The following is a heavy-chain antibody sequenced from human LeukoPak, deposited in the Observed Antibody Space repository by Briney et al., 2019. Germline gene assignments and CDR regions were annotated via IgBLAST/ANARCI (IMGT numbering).Heavy chain of an antibody. CDR3: AKQQLALDY. Sequence: GRSLRLSCAASGFTFSSYSINWVRQAPGKGLEWVSYISSGSGTIYFADSVKGRFTISRDNAKNSVYLQMNSLRDEDTAVYYCAKQQLALDYWGQGTLVTVYS. CDR2: ISSGSGTI. D-gene: IGHD6-13*01. J-gene: IGHJ4*02. CDR1: GFTFSSYS. V-gene: IGHV3-48*02.